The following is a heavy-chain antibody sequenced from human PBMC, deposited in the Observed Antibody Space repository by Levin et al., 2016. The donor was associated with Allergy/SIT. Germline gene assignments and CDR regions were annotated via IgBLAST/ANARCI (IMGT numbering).Heavy chain of an antibody. Sequence: GGSLRLSCAASGFTFSTYGMHWVRQAPGKGLEWVAVIWSDGSKEYYADSVKGRSTVSRDNSKNTLYLHMNNLRVEDTAVYYCVRGDAIGASYYCFMDVWGKGTTVTVSS. CDR1: GFTFSTYG. J-gene: IGHJ6*03. V-gene: IGHV3-33*01. D-gene: IGHD6-6*01. CDR3: VRGDAIGASYYCFMDV. CDR2: IWSDGSKE.